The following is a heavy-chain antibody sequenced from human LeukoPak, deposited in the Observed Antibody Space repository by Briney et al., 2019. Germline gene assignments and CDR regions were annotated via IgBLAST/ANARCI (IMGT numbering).Heavy chain of an antibody. J-gene: IGHJ6*03. CDR2: IYSGGST. Sequence: GGSLRLSCAASGFTVSFNYMSWVRQAPGKGLEWISVIYSGGSTYYADSVKGRFTIPRDDSKNTLYLQMNSLRAEDTAIYYCARAKCEKYSYYYMAVWAKGPRSSSP. V-gene: IGHV3-53*01. CDR3: ARAKCEKYSYYYMAV. CDR1: GFTVSFNY.